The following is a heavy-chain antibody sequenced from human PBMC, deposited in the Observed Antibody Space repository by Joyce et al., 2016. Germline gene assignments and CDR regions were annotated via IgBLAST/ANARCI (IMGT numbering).Heavy chain of an antibody. Sequence: QVLLVQSGATVKRPGSSLRVSCKSSGGAFSNFTVNWVRQAPGQRLEWMGRIIPFFGAAKYAEHFQGRVTLTADLSTRTAYMELSALTSADTAVYYCARGGTSSDHYFFYTLDVWGPGTTVIVSS. V-gene: IGHV1-69*15. D-gene: IGHD1-14*01. CDR2: IIPFFGAA. J-gene: IGHJ6*02. CDR3: ARGGTSSDHYFFYTLDV. CDR1: GGAFSNFT.